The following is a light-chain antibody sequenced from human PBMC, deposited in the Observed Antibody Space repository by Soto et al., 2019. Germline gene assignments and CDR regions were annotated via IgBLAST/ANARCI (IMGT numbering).Light chain of an antibody. CDR2: EVS. V-gene: IGKV2D-29*01. Sequence: VMTHPRVALSVTAGQPASSSCKSSQSLLHSDGKTYLYWYLQKPGQPPQLLIYEVSNRFSGVPDRFSGSGSGTDFTLKISRVEAEDVGVYQCMQSIPLSITFGQGTRLEIK. CDR3: MQSIPLSIT. J-gene: IGKJ5*01. CDR1: QSLLHSDGKTY.